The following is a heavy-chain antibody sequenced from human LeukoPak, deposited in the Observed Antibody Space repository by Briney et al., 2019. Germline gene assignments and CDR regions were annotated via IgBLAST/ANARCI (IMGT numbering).Heavy chain of an antibody. Sequence: ASVKVSCKASGYTFTGYYMHWVRQAPGQGLEWMGWINPNSGGTNYAQKFQGRVTMTRDTSISTAYMELSRLRSDDTAVYYCARESTYYYYDKGGMVGGMDVWGQGTTVTVSS. J-gene: IGHJ6*02. V-gene: IGHV1-2*02. CDR2: INPNSGGT. CDR3: ARESTYYYYDKGGMVGGMDV. CDR1: GYTFTGYY. D-gene: IGHD3-22*01.